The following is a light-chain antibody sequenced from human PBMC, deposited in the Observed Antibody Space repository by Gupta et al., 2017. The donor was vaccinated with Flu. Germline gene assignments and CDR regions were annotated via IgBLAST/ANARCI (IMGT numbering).Light chain of an antibody. CDR2: DAS. V-gene: IGKV1-33*01. Sequence: PSSLSASVGDRVTITCQASQEISNYLNWYQQKPGKAPKLLIYDASKLETGVPSRFSGSGSGTDFTFTISSLQPEDIATYYCQQEDNLPLTFGRGTKVEIK. CDR1: QEISNY. J-gene: IGKJ4*01. CDR3: QQEDNLPLT.